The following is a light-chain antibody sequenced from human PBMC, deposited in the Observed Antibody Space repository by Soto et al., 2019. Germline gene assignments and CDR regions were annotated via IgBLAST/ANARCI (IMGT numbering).Light chain of an antibody. CDR3: SSYTSSSTPYV. J-gene: IGLJ1*01. V-gene: IGLV2-14*01. Sequence: QSVLTQPASLSVSPGQSITISCTGSSSDIGAYDYVSWYQQRPVKAPKLMIFDVTNRPSGVSDRFSGSKSGNTASLTISGLQTEDEADYYCSSYTSSSTPYVFGTGTKVTVL. CDR1: SSDIGAYDY. CDR2: DVT.